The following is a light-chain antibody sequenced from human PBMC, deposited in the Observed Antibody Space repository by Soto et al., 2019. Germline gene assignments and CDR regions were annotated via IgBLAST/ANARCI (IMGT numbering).Light chain of an antibody. V-gene: IGKV3-11*01. CDR1: QSVSSY. Sequence: EIVLTQSPATLSLSPGERATLSCRASQSVSSYLAWYQQKPGQAPRLLIYDASNRASGIPARFSGSGSETDFTLTISSLEPEDFAVYYCQQFGSSSWTFGQGTKVEIK. CDR2: DAS. CDR3: QQFGSSSWT. J-gene: IGKJ1*01.